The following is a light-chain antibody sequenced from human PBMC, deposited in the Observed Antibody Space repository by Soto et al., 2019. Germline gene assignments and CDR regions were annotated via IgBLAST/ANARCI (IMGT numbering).Light chain of an antibody. CDR2: WAS. J-gene: IGKJ3*01. CDR3: QQYYVTPPIT. V-gene: IGKV4-1*01. CDR1: QSVLYSSNNKNY. Sequence: DIVMTQSPDSLAVSLGERATINCKSSQSVLYSSNNKNYLAWYQQKPGQPPKLLIYWASTRESGVPDRFSGSGSGTDFTLTISSLQAEDVAVDYCQQYYVTPPITFGPGTKVDIK.